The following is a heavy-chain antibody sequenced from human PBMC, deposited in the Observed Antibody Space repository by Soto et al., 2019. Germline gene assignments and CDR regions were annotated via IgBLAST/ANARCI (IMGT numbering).Heavy chain of an antibody. J-gene: IGHJ6*03. Sequence: ASVKVSCKASGYTFTSYYMHWVRQAPGQGLEWMGIINPSGGSTSYAQKFQGRVTMTRDTSTSTVYMELSSLRSEDTAVYYCARAIGYCSSTSCYAYYYYYYMDVWGKGTTVTVSS. V-gene: IGHV1-46*03. CDR3: ARAIGYCSSTSCYAYYYYYYMDV. D-gene: IGHD2-2*01. CDR1: GYTFTSYY. CDR2: INPSGGST.